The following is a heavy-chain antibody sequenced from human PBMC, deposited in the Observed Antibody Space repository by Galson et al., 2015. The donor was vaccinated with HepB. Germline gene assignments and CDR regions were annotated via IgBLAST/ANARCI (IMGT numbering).Heavy chain of an antibody. J-gene: IGHJ5*02. Sequence: SLRLSCAASGFTFSSYSMNWVRQAPGKGLEWVSYISSSSSTIYYADSVKGRFNISRDNAKNSLYLQMNSLRDEDTAVYYCARGSGRWLHSNWFDPWGQGTLVTVSS. CDR3: ARGSGRWLHSNWFDP. D-gene: IGHD5-24*01. CDR1: GFTFSSYS. V-gene: IGHV3-48*02. CDR2: ISSSSSTI.